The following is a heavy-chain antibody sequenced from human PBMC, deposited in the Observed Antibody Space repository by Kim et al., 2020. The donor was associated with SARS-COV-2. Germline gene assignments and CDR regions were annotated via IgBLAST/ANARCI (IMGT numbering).Heavy chain of an antibody. CDR1: GFTFSSYA. J-gene: IGHJ4*02. V-gene: IGHV3-23*01. CDR2: ISGSGGST. Sequence: GGSLRLSCAASGFTFSSYAMSWVRQAPGKGLEWVSAISGSGGSTYYADSVKGRFTISRDNSKNTLYLQMNSLRAEDTAVYYCAKDAKRPKWELLLPPLDYWGQGTLVTVSS. D-gene: IGHD1-26*01. CDR3: AKDAKRPKWELLLPPLDY.